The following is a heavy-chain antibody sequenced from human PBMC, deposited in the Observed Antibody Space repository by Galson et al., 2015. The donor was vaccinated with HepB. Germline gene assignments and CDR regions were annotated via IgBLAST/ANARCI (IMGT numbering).Heavy chain of an antibody. CDR3: ASKLNYDSSGYSRMDWYFDL. V-gene: IGHV4-59*01. D-gene: IGHD3-22*01. J-gene: IGHJ2*01. Sequence: SETLSLTCTVSGGSISSYYWSWIRQPAGKGLEWIGCIYYSGSTNYNPSLKSRVTISVDTSKNQFSLKLSSVTAADTAVYYCASKLNYDSSGYSRMDWYFDLWGRGTLVTVSS. CDR1: GGSISSYY. CDR2: IYYSGST.